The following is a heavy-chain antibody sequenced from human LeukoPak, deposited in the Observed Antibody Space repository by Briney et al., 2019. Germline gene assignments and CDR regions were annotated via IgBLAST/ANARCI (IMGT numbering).Heavy chain of an antibody. CDR2: IKQDGSEK. V-gene: IGHV3-7*03. Sequence: GGSLRLSCAASGLTFSSYWMSWVRQAPGKGLEWVANIKQDGSEKYYVDSVKGRFTISRDNAKNSLYLQMNSLRAEDTAVYYCARWGIAMVRGVIDPSGDYGMDVWGNGTTVTVSS. CDR3: ARWGIAMVRGVIDPSGDYGMDV. D-gene: IGHD3-10*01. J-gene: IGHJ6*04. CDR1: GLTFSSYW.